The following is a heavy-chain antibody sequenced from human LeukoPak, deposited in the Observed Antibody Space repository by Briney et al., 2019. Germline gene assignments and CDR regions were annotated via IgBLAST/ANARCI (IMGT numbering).Heavy chain of an antibody. J-gene: IGHJ4*02. Sequence: PSETLSLTCAVYGGSFSGYYWSWIRQPPGKGLEWIGEINHSGSTNYNPSLKSRVTISVDTSKNQFSLKLSSVTAADTAVYYCARGGPRCYVDWGQGTLVTVSS. D-gene: IGHD2-15*01. V-gene: IGHV4-34*01. CDR3: ARGGPRCYVD. CDR2: INHSGST. CDR1: GGSFSGYY.